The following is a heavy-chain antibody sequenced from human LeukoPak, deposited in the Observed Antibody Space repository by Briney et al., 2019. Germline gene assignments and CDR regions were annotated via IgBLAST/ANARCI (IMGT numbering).Heavy chain of an antibody. V-gene: IGHV3-23*01. J-gene: IGHJ5*02. CDR1: GFTFSSYA. CDR2: ISGSGGST. D-gene: IGHD6-13*01. Sequence: GGSLRLSCAASGFTFSSYAMSWVRQAPGKGLEWVSAISGSGGSTYYADSVRGRFTISRDNSKNTLYLLMNSLRAEDTAVYYCAKDERSSWPPNWFDPWGQGTLVTVSS. CDR3: AKDERSSWPPNWFDP.